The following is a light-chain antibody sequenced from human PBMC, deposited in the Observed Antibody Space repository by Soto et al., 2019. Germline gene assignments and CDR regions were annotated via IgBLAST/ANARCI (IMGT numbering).Light chain of an antibody. J-gene: IGKJ5*01. Sequence: ETVLTQSPGTLSMSPGETATLSCRASQTLGRNYLAWYQQKPGQAPRLLIHRISIRAAGISDRFSGSASGTDFTLTIRRLEPEDFAVYYCQQRTNWITFGQGTRLEIK. CDR3: QQRTNWIT. CDR1: QTLGRNY. V-gene: IGKV3D-20*02. CDR2: RIS.